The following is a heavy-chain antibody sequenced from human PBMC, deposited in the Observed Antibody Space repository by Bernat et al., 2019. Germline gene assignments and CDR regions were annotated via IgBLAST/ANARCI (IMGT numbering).Heavy chain of an antibody. Sequence: EVQLVESGGGLVKPGGSLRLSCAASGFIFSNAWMTWVRQAPGKGLEWVGRIQSKADGGTRDYAAPVKDRFTISRDDSKNTVYLQMNSLKIEDTDIYYCTHTSAATAKYAGAFDIWGQGTMVTVSS. J-gene: IGHJ3*02. CDR1: GFIFSNAW. CDR2: IQSKADGGTR. D-gene: IGHD2-8*01. CDR3: THTSAATAKYAGAFDI. V-gene: IGHV3-15*01.